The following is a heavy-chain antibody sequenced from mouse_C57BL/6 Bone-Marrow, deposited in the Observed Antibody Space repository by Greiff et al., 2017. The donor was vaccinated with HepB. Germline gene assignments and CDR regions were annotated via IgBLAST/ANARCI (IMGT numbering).Heavy chain of an antibody. CDR3: ARRAIYYDYDAFAY. J-gene: IGHJ3*01. V-gene: IGHV1-82*01. CDR1: GYAFSSSW. Sequence: VQLQQSGPELVKPGASVKISCKASGYAFSSSWMNWVKQRPGKGLEWIGRIYPGDGDTNYNGKFKGKATLTADKSSSTAYMQLSSLTSEDSAVYFCARRAIYYDYDAFAYWGQGTLVTVSA. D-gene: IGHD2-4*01. CDR2: IYPGDGDT.